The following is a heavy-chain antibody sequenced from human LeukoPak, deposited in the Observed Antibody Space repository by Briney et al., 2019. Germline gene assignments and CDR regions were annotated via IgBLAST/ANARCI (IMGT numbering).Heavy chain of an antibody. CDR2: LNPKSGGT. J-gene: IGHJ5*02. D-gene: IGHD1-1*01. CDR3: ARNDWNDPWFDP. CDR1: GYTFTGYY. V-gene: IGHV1-2*02. Sequence: GASVTVSCKASGYTFTGYYIHRVRQAHGQGLEWMGWLNPKSGGTNYAQNFQGRVTMTRDTIINTAYMELSRLRSDDTAVYYCARNDWNDPWFDPWGQGTLVTVSS.